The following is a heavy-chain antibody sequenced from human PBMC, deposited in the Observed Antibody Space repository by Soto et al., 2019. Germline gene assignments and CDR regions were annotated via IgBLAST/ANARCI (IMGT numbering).Heavy chain of an antibody. J-gene: IGHJ4*02. D-gene: IGHD3-22*01. V-gene: IGHV1-69*06. CDR3: APLESTMITFDH. Sequence: ASVKVSCKTSGDSFKNYAIGWVRQVPGQGLEWTGSIIPLFGTTNYARIFEGRVTITADKSTTTVYMELGSLRSEDTAVYYCAPLESTMITFDHWGQGTLVTVSS. CDR1: GDSFKNYA. CDR2: IIPLFGTT.